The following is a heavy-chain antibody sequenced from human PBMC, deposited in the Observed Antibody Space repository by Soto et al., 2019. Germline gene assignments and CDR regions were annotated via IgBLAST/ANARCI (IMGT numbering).Heavy chain of an antibody. CDR3: ASTVPHDSPPFDY. CDR2: IYYSGST. J-gene: IGHJ4*02. D-gene: IGHD4-17*01. V-gene: IGHV4-30-4*01. Sequence: QVQLQESGPGLVKPSQTLSLTCTVSGGSISSGDYYWSWIRQPPGKGLEWIGYIYYSGSTYYNPSLKSRVXXSXDXXKNQFSLKLSSVTAADTAVYYCASTVPHDSPPFDYWGQGTLVTVSS. CDR1: GGSISSGDYY.